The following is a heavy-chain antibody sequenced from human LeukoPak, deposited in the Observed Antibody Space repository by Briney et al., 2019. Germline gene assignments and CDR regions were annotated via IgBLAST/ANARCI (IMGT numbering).Heavy chain of an antibody. J-gene: IGHJ4*02. CDR1: GSTVRSNY. V-gene: IGHV3-66*02. D-gene: IGHD2-2*01. CDR3: ARLVVPAAYCDY. Sequence: PGGSLRLSCAASGSTVRSNYMFWVRQAPGKGLEWVSLIYSDDSTYYADSVKGRFTISRDTSKNKVYLQMNNLRAEDTAVYYCARLVVPAAYCDYWGKGTLVTVSS. CDR2: IYSDDST.